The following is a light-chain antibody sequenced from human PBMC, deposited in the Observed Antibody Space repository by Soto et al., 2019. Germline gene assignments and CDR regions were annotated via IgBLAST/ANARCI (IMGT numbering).Light chain of an antibody. J-gene: IGLJ2*01. CDR1: SSNVGKNF. CDR2: DNQ. CDR3: SSYTSSTTLVV. V-gene: IGLV1-51*01. Sequence: QSVLTQPPSVSAAPGQKVSISCSGSSSNVGKNFVSWYQHVPGKAPKLLIYDNQKRPSGIPDRFSASKSGTLATLDITGLQTGDEADYYCSSYTSSTTLVVFGGGTKLTVL.